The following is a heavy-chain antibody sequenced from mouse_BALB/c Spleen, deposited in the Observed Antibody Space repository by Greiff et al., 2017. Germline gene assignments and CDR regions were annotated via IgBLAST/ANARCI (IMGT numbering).Heavy chain of an antibody. Sequence: EVKLMESGGGLVKPGGSLKLSCAASGFTFSSYAMSWVRQTPEKRLEWVATISSGGSYTYYPDSVKGRFTISRDNAKNTLYLQMSSLRSEDTAMYYCASLYYYGSSYDFDYWGQGTTLTVSS. V-gene: IGHV5-9-3*01. CDR3: ASLYYYGSSYDFDY. CDR1: GFTFSSYA. J-gene: IGHJ2*01. CDR2: ISSGGSYT. D-gene: IGHD1-1*01.